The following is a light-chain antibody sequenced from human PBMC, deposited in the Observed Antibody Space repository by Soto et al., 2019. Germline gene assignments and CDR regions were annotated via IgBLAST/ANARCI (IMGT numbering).Light chain of an antibody. CDR1: QSIGRY. CDR3: QQHNCYPIT. CDR2: AAS. V-gene: IGKV1-9*01. J-gene: IGKJ5*01. Sequence: DIKMTQSPSILSATPGERVSLSCRASQSIGRYLAWYQQKPGKAPKVMIDAASTVQSRVPSRVGGGWSRKEFTLTISSLQPEYVATYYEQQHNCYPITSAQRARLEI.